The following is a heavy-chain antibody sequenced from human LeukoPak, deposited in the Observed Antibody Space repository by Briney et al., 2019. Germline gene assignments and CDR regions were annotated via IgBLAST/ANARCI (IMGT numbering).Heavy chain of an antibody. J-gene: IGHJ4*02. Sequence: PGGSLRLSCAASGFTFSSYGMHWVRQAPGKGLEWVAFIRYDGSNKYYADSVKGRFTISRDNSKNTLYLQMNSLRAVDTAVYYCAKERDTAMVTIDYWGQGTLVTVSS. CDR2: IRYDGSNK. V-gene: IGHV3-30*02. CDR3: AKERDTAMVTIDY. CDR1: GFTFSSYG. D-gene: IGHD5-18*01.